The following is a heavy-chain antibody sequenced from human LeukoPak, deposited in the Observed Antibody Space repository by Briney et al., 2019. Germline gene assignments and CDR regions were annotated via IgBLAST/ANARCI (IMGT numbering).Heavy chain of an antibody. Sequence: ASVKVPCKASGYTFTSYYIHWVRQAPGQGLEWMGIITPSGGSTSYAQKLQGRVTMTRDTSTSTVYMELSSLRSEDTAVYYCAREGGIAARPMDYWGQGTLVTVSS. CDR1: GYTFTSYY. J-gene: IGHJ4*02. D-gene: IGHD6-6*01. V-gene: IGHV1-46*01. CDR3: AREGGIAARPMDY. CDR2: ITPSGGST.